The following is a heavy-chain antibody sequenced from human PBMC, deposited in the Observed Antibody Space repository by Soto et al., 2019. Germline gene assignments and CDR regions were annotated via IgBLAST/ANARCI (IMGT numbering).Heavy chain of an antibody. CDR2: ISYDGSNK. CDR3: AKDVHGSVSYAGYYYYMDV. Sequence: QVQLVESGGGVVQPGRSLRLSCAASGFTFSSYGMHWVRQAPGKGLEWVSVISYDGSNKYYADSVKGLFTISRDNSKNTMYLQMNSLRAEDTAVYYCAKDVHGSVSYAGYYYYMDVWGKGTTVTVSS. V-gene: IGHV3-30*18. CDR1: GFTFSSYG. D-gene: IGHD3-10*01. J-gene: IGHJ6*03.